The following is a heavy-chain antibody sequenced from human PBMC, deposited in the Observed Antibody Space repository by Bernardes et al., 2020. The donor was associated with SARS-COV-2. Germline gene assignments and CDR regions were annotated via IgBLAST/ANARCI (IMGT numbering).Heavy chain of an antibody. CDR2: INPHNGYT. CDR3: ARAGYYFDRSAYYPGLDV. J-gene: IGHJ6*02. V-gene: IGHV1-18*04. CDR1: GYTFTSYG. Sequence: ASVKVSCKASGYTFTSYGFSWVRQAPCQGLEWMGFINPHNGYTNYAQKFQGRVTMTTDTSANTAHMGLRGLVSDDTAMYYCARAGYYFDRSAYYPGLDVWGQGTTVTVTS. D-gene: IGHD3-22*01.